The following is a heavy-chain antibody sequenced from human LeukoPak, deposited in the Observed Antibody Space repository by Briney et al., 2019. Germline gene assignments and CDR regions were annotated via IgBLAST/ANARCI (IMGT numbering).Heavy chain of an antibody. CDR3: ARENGGEDY. V-gene: IGHV1-46*01. D-gene: IGHD2-21*01. J-gene: IGHJ4*02. CDR2: INPSGGDT. CDR1: GYTFTRDH. Sequence: ASVKVSCKASGYTFTRDHMHWVRQAPGQGLEWMGMINPSGGDTTYAQKLQGRVTMTRDTSTSTVYMELSSLRSEDTAVYYCARENGGEDYWGQGTLVTVSS.